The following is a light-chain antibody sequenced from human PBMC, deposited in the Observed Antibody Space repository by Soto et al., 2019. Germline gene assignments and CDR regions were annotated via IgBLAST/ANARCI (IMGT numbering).Light chain of an antibody. Sequence: DIQMTQSPSTLSASVGDRVTITCRASQSISTWVAWYQQKPGKAPKVLIYKASSLESGVPSRFTGSGSGTEFPLTISSLQPDDFATYYCQQYNSYSRMYTFGQGTKLEIQ. J-gene: IGKJ2*01. V-gene: IGKV1-5*03. CDR2: KAS. CDR3: QQYNSYSRMYT. CDR1: QSISTW.